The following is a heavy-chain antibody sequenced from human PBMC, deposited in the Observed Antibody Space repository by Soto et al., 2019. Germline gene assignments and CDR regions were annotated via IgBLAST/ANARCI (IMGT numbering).Heavy chain of an antibody. V-gene: IGHV3-33*01. Sequence: QVQLVESGGGVVQPGRSLRLSCAASGFTFSSYGMHWVRQAPGKGLEWVAVIWYDGSNNYYADSVKGRFTISRDNSKNTLNLQMNSLRAEDTAVYYCARGVHYYCSGMDVWGQGTTVTVSS. CDR3: ARGVHYYCSGMDV. CDR1: GFTFSSYG. J-gene: IGHJ6*02. D-gene: IGHD3-16*01. CDR2: IWYDGSNN.